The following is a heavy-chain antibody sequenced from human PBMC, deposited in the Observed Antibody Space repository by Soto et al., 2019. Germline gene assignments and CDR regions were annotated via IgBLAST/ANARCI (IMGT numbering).Heavy chain of an antibody. V-gene: IGHV1-46*01. D-gene: IGHD4-17*01. CDR3: ASTVTTNYFDY. CDR1: GCTFTSYY. J-gene: IGHJ4*02. CDR2: INPSGGST. Sequence: ASVKVSFQVSGCTFTSYYMHWVGQAPGQGLEWMGIINPSGGSTSYAQKFQGRVTMTRDTSTSTVYMELSSLRSEDTAVYYCASTVTTNYFDYWGQGTLVTVSS.